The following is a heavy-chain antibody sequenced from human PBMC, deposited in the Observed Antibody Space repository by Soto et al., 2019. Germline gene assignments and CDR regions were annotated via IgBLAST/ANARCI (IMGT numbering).Heavy chain of an antibody. CDR2: IWYDATNT. CDR1: AFTFSSYG. J-gene: IGHJ3*02. Sequence: QALLVESGGGVVQPGRSLRLSCAASAFTFSSYGMQWVRQAPGKGLEWVGVIWYDATNTSYADSVKGRFTISRDNSRNTVYLQMNSLRVDDTAVYYCARGMYYYDSSGHYYDGFDIWGQWTMVTVS. D-gene: IGHD3-22*01. V-gene: IGHV3-33*01. CDR3: ARGMYYYDSSGHYYDGFDI.